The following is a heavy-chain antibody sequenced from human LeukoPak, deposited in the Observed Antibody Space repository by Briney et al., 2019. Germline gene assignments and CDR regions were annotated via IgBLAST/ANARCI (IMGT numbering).Heavy chain of an antibody. Sequence: GGSLRLSCAASGFTFSSYSMNWVRQAPGKGLDWVSSISSSSSYIYYADSVKGRFTISRDNAKNSLYLQMNSLRAEDTAVYYCARSGIVGATIDYWGQGTLVTVSS. J-gene: IGHJ4*02. CDR1: GFTFSSYS. D-gene: IGHD1-26*01. CDR2: ISSSSSYI. V-gene: IGHV3-21*01. CDR3: ARSGIVGATIDY.